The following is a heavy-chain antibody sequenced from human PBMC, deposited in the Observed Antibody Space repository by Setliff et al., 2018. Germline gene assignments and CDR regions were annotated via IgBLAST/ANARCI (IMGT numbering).Heavy chain of an antibody. CDR3: ARDRYYNSWSGTSITAPHDAFDI. D-gene: IGHD3-3*01. V-gene: IGHV1-46*03. J-gene: IGHJ3*02. CDR1: GYIFTSYG. CDR2: INPSGGLT. Sequence: GASVKVSCKASGYIFTSYGISWVRQAPGQGLEWMGIINPSGGLTRYAQKFQGRVTMTRDTSTSTVYMEVSSLRSEDTAVYYCARDRYYNSWSGTSITAPHDAFDIWGQGTMVTVSS.